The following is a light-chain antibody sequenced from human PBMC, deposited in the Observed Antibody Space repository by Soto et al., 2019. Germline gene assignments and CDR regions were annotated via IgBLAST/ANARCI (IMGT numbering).Light chain of an antibody. CDR3: QKYESYSPLT. CDR2: AAS. J-gene: IGKJ4*01. V-gene: IGKV1D-16*01. CDR1: QGISSW. Sequence: DIQVTKSLFSVSASVGASVTITRRGRQGISSWLAWYQQKPGKAPKLLIYAASSLQSGVPSRFSGSGSGTDFTLTISSLQPEDLATYYCQKYESYSPLTVGGGNKVAI.